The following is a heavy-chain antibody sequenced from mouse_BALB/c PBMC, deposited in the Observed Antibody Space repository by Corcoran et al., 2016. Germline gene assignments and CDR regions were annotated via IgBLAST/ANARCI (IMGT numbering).Heavy chain of an antibody. CDR1: GYTFKNYG. V-gene: IGHV9-3-1*01. CDR3: ARREPPWFAY. J-gene: IGHJ3*01. Sequence: QIQLVQSGPELKKPGETVKISCKASGYTFKNYGMNWVKQAPGKGLKWMGWINTYTGEPTYADDFKGRFAFSLETSASTAYLQINNLKNEDTATYVCARREPPWFAYWGQGTLVTVSA. CDR2: INTYTGEP.